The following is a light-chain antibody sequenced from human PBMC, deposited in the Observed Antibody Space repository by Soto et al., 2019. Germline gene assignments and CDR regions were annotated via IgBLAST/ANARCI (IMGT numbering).Light chain of an antibody. CDR3: QQSYSTPIT. CDR1: QSISSY. J-gene: IGKJ1*01. V-gene: IGKV1-39*01. CDR2: AAS. Sequence: DIQMTQSPSSLSAPVGDRVTITCRASQSISSYLNWYQQKPGKAPKLLIYAASSLQSGVPSRFSGSGSGTDFTLTISSLQPEDFATYYCQQSYSTPITFGQGTMVDIK.